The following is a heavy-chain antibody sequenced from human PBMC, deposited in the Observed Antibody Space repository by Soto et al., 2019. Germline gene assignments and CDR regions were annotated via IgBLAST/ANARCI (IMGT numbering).Heavy chain of an antibody. CDR3: ARADGSPYYMDV. CDR2: INHSGST. V-gene: IGHV4-34*01. J-gene: IGHJ6*03. CDR1: GASFSGYY. Sequence: SETLSLTCAVYGASFSGYYWNWIRQPPGKGLEWIGDINHSGSTNYNPSLKSRVAISVDTSKDQFSLKLTSVTAADTAGYYCARADGSPYYMDVWGTGTTVTVSS.